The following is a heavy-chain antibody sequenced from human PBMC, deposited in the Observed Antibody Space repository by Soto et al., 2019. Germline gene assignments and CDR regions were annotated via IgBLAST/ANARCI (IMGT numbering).Heavy chain of an antibody. J-gene: IGHJ5*02. CDR2: ISSSGSTI. CDR1: GFTLSSYE. CDR3: ARSITETTGFDP. Sequence: GGSLRLSCAASGFTLSSYEMNWVRPAPGKGLEWVSYISSSGSTIYYADSVKGRFTISRDKAKNSLYLQMNSLRAEDTAVYYCARSITETTGFDPWGQGTLVTVSS. D-gene: IGHD1-7*01. V-gene: IGHV3-48*03.